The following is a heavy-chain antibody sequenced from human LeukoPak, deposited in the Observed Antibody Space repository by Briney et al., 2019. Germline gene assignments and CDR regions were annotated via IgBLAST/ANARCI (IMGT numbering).Heavy chain of an antibody. CDR2: ISGSGGST. D-gene: IGHD2-2*01. Sequence: GGSLRLSCAASGFTFSDYYMSWIRQAPGKGLEWVSAISGSGGSTYYADSVKGRFTISRDNSKNTLYLQMNSLRAEDTAVYYCAKDHIVVVPAANNWFDPWGQGTLVTVSS. CDR1: GFTFSDYY. J-gene: IGHJ5*02. V-gene: IGHV3-23*01. CDR3: AKDHIVVVPAANNWFDP.